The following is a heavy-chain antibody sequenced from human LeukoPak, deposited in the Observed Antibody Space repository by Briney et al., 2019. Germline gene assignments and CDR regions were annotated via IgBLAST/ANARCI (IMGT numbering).Heavy chain of an antibody. D-gene: IGHD2-2*02. V-gene: IGHV3-21*01. Sequence: SGGSLRLSCAASGFTFSSYSMNWVRQAPGKGLEWVSSISSSSSYIYYADSVKGRLTISRDNAKNSLYMQIDSLRAEDTAVYYCARVSCSSTSCYTIDYWGQGTLVTVSS. J-gene: IGHJ4*02. CDR3: ARVSCSSTSCYTIDY. CDR2: ISSSSSYI. CDR1: GFTFSSYS.